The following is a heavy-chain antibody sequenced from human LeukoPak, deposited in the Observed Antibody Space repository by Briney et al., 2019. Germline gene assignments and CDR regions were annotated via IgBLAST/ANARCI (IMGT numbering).Heavy chain of an antibody. CDR3: AKDREYSSGPDYYYYGMDV. V-gene: IGHV3-30*18. Sequence: GGSLRLSCAASGFTFSSYGMHWVRQAPGKGLEWVAVISYDGSNKYYADSVKGRFTISRDNSKNTLYLQMNSLRAEDTAVYYCAKDREYSSGPDYYYYGMDVWGKGTTVTVSS. D-gene: IGHD6-25*01. J-gene: IGHJ6*04. CDR1: GFTFSSYG. CDR2: ISYDGSNK.